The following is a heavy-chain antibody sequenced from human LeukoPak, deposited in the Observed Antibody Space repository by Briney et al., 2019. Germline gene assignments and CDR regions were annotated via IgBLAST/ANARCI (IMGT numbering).Heavy chain of an antibody. D-gene: IGHD3-16*01. CDR3: AKDSLADIDY. CDR1: GFIFSSYG. CDR2: IRHDGSIK. V-gene: IGHV3-30*02. J-gene: IGHJ4*02. Sequence: GGSLRLSCAASGFIFSSYGMYWVRQAPGKGLEWVAFIRHDGSIKNYADSVKGRSTISRDNSKNTLYLQMNSLRAEDTAVYYCAKDSLADIDYWGQGTLVTVSS.